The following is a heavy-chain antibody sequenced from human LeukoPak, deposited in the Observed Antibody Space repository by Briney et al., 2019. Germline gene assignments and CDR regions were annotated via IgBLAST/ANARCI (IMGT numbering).Heavy chain of an antibody. V-gene: IGHV3-30*03. CDR3: ARGYLSSTRTDYFDY. D-gene: IGHD6-13*01. J-gene: IGHJ4*02. CDR1: GFTFSSHG. Sequence: PGGSLRLSCAASGFTFSSHGMHWVRQAPGKGLEWVAVISYDGSNTYYADSVKGRFTISRDNSKNTLYLQMNGLRAEDTAVYYCARGYLSSTRTDYFDYWGQGTLVTVSS. CDR2: ISYDGSNT.